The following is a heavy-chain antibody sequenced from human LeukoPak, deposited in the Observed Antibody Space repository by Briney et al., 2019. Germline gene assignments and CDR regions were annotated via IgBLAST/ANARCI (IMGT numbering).Heavy chain of an antibody. D-gene: IGHD6-25*01. CDR1: GFTFNIYA. J-gene: IGHJ4*02. CDR2: ISGSGGST. V-gene: IGHV3-23*01. Sequence: GGSLRLSCAASGFTFNIYAMSWVRQAAGKGLEWVSAISGSGGSTYYADSVKGRFSISRDNSKNTLYLQMNSLGAEDTAVYYCAKDRGGSPRGFDYWGQGTLVTVSS. CDR3: AKDRGGSPRGFDY.